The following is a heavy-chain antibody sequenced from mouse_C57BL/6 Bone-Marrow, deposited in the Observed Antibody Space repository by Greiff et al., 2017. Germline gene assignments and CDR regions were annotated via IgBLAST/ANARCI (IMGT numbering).Heavy chain of an antibody. CDR2: IHPNSGST. D-gene: IGHD2-4*01. CDR3: ARLGDYYYAFAY. V-gene: IGHV1-64*01. J-gene: IGHJ3*01. Sequence: QVQLQQPGAELVKPGASVKLSCKASGYTFTSYWMHWVKQRPGQGLEWIGMIHPNSGSTNYNEKFKSKATLTVDKSTSTAYMQLISLTSEDSAVYYCARLGDYYYAFAYWGQGTLVTVSA. CDR1: GYTFTSYW.